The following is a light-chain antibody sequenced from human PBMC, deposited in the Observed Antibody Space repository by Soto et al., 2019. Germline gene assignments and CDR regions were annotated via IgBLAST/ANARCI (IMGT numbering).Light chain of an antibody. Sequence: EIVMTQSPATLSVSLGERATFSCRASQSVSSNLAWYQQKPGQVHRLLIYDAYTRATAIQARFSGSGSGIEFTLTIRSLQSEDFAVYYCKQYNNWLWTFGQGTKVDIK. CDR1: QSVSSN. V-gene: IGKV3-15*01. CDR3: KQYNNWLWT. J-gene: IGKJ1*01. CDR2: DAY.